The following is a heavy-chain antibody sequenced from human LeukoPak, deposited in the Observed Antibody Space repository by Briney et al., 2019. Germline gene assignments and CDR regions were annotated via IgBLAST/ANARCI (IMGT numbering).Heavy chain of an antibody. Sequence: GGSLRLSCAASGFTFSSYSMNWVRQAPGKGLEWVSSISSSSSYIYYAVSVKGRFTISRDNAKNSLYLQMNSLRAEDTAVYYCARGPYGDYVFDYWGQGTLVTVSS. J-gene: IGHJ4*02. CDR1: GFTFSSYS. CDR2: ISSSSSYI. CDR3: ARGPYGDYVFDY. V-gene: IGHV3-21*01. D-gene: IGHD4-17*01.